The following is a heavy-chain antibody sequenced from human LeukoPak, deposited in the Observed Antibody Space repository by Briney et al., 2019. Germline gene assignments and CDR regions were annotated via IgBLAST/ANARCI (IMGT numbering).Heavy chain of an antibody. CDR3: ARQTRDGSGSRGYSFDF. D-gene: IGHD3-10*01. V-gene: IGHV5-51*01. Sequence: GESLKISCKGSGYIFTHNWIGWVRQMPGKGLEWMGIIYPGDSDTRYSPSFEGQVTISVDKSISTAYLQWSSLKASDTAMYYCARQTRDGSGSRGYSFDFWGREPLSPSPQ. CDR1: GYIFTHNW. J-gene: IGHJ4*02. CDR2: IYPGDSDT.